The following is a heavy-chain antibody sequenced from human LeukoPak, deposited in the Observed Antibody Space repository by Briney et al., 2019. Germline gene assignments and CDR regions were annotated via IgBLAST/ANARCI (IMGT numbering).Heavy chain of an antibody. CDR2: ISYDGSNN. Sequence: PGGSLRLSCAASGFTFSSYAMHWVRQAPGKGLEWVAVISYDGSNNYYADSVKGRFTISRDNSKNTLYLQMNSLRAEDTAVYYCARGDTAMAPIDYWGQGTLVTVSS. D-gene: IGHD5-18*01. V-gene: IGHV3-30*04. CDR1: GFTFSSYA. CDR3: ARGDTAMAPIDY. J-gene: IGHJ4*02.